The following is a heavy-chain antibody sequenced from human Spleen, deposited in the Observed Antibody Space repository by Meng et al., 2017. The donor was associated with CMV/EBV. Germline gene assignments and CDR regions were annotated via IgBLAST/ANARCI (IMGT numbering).Heavy chain of an antibody. CDR2: ISADNQNT. D-gene: IGHD4-17*01. J-gene: IGHJ6*02. CDR1: RNFFTRHA. V-gene: IGHV1-18*01. Sequence: ASVKVSCKAPRNFFTRHAITWVRQAPGQGLEWMGWISADNQNTNLIQKFQGRVTMTRDTSISTAYMDLSRLRSDDTAVYSCARSPPPTFTVTTLYFYYGMDVWGQGTTVTVSS. CDR3: ARSPPPTFTVTTLYFYYGMDV.